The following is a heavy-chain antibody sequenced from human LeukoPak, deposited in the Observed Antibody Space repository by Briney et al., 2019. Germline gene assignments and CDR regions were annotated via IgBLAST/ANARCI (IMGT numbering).Heavy chain of an antibody. V-gene: IGHV3-74*01. Sequence: PGGSLRLSCAASGFTFSSYWMHWVRQAPGKGLVWVSRINSDGSSTSYADSVKGRFTISRDNAKNTLHLQMNSLRAEDTALYYCAKVGRYFDWLSTNFDYWGQGTLVTVSS. CDR1: GFTFSSYW. CDR2: INSDGSST. CDR3: AKVGRYFDWLSTNFDY. J-gene: IGHJ4*02. D-gene: IGHD3-9*01.